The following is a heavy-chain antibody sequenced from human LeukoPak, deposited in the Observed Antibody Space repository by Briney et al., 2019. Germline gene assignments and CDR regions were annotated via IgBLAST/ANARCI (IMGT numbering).Heavy chain of an antibody. CDR1: GFSFNTYA. CDR3: AQQVGYCSSGSCYFTY. J-gene: IGHJ1*01. V-gene: IGHV3-23*01. CDR2: ISNTGGST. D-gene: IGHD2-15*01. Sequence: PGGSLRLSCAASGFSFNTYAMSWVRQAPGKGLEWVSAISNTGGSTYYADSVKGRFTISRDKSKNTLSLQMNSLRAEDTAVYYWAQQVGYCSSGSCYFTYWGQGTLVTVSS.